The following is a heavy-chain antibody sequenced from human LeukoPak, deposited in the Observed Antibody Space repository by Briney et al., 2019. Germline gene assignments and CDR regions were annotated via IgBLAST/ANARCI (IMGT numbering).Heavy chain of an antibody. CDR3: ARDPADPDPTMENYYYGKDV. D-gene: IGHD3-3*01. CDR1: GFTFSSYA. J-gene: IGHJ6*02. CDR2: ISGSGGST. Sequence: PGGSLRLSCAASGFTFSSYAMSWVRQAPGKGLEWVSAISGSGGSTYYADSVKGRFTISRDNSKNTLYLQMNSLRAEDTAVYYCARDPADPDPTMENYYYGKDVWGQGTTVTVSS. V-gene: IGHV3-23*01.